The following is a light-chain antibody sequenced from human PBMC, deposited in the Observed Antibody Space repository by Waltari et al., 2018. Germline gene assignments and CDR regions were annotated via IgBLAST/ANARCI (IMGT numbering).Light chain of an antibody. V-gene: IGLV3-25*03. CDR3: QSADSTVV. J-gene: IGLJ3*02. CDR1: ELSTQF. CDR2: KDS. Sequence: SFELTQPPSVSVAPGQTVRITCSGDELSTQFAYCYQQKPGQAPLLLIFKDSERPSGIPERFSGSNSGTIVTLTISGVQAEDEADYYCQSADSTVVFGGGTKLTVL.